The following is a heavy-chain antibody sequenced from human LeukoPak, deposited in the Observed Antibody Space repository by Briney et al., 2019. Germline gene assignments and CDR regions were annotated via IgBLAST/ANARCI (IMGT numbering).Heavy chain of an antibody. Sequence: LGASVKVSCKASGHTFTGYYVYWVRQAPGQGLEWMGWMNPNVGGANFPQKFQGRVTVTSDPAISAAYMELRRLRSDDTAVYYCARGVFGESLESWGQGTLVTVSS. J-gene: IGHJ4*02. V-gene: IGHV1-2*02. CDR3: ARGVFGESLES. CDR1: GHTFTGYY. D-gene: IGHD3-10*02. CDR2: MNPNVGGA.